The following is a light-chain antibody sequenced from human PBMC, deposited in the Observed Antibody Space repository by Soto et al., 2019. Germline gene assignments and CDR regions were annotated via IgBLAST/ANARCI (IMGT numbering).Light chain of an antibody. CDR2: GAS. J-gene: IGKJ5*01. CDR3: QQYAVSPIT. Sequence: EIVLTQSPATLSVSPGERATLSCRASQSVSSNLAWYQQKPGQAPRLLIYGASTRATGIPDRFSGSGSGTDFTLTISRLEPEDFAVFYCQQYAVSPITFGQGTRLEIK. CDR1: QSVSSN. V-gene: IGKV3-15*01.